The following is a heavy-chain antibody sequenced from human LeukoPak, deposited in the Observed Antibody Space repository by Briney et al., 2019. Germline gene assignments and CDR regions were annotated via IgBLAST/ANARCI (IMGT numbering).Heavy chain of an antibody. J-gene: IGHJ4*02. D-gene: IGHD3-22*01. V-gene: IGHV1-2*06. Sequence: ASVTVSCKASGYTFTGYYMHWVRQAPGQGLEWMGRINPNSGGTNYAQRFQGRVTMTRDTSISTAYMELSRLRSDDTAVYYCARVYYDSSGYYFDYWGQGTLVTVSS. CDR3: ARVYYDSSGYYFDY. CDR2: INPNSGGT. CDR1: GYTFTGYY.